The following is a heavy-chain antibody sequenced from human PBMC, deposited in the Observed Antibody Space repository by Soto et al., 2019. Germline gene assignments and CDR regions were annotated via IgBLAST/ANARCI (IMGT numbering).Heavy chain of an antibody. Sequence: QVQLQESGPGLVKPSQTLSLTCTVSGGSINSAAYFWSWIRQPPGKRLEWIGYISYSGTTYNDPSLSTRITISKDASKTQFSLRLTSVTAADTAVYYCASATVTAGVFSYWGQGTLVTVSS. J-gene: IGHJ4*02. CDR1: GGSINSAAYF. V-gene: IGHV4-30-4*01. CDR3: ASATVTAGVFSY. D-gene: IGHD4-17*01. CDR2: ISYSGTT.